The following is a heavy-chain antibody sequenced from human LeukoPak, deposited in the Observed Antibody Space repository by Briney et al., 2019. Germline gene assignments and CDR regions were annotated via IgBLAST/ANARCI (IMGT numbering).Heavy chain of an antibody. J-gene: IGHJ3*02. CDR3: ARGAQVGSDAFDI. CDR2: ISSSGTTT. CDR1: GFTFSTYS. D-gene: IGHD1-26*01. Sequence: GGSLRLSCAVSGFTFSTYSMNWVRQAPGKGLEWVSYISSSGTTTHYTDSVKGRLTISRDNAKNSLYLQMNSLRDEDTAVYYCARGAQVGSDAFDIWGQGRTVTVSS. V-gene: IGHV3-48*02.